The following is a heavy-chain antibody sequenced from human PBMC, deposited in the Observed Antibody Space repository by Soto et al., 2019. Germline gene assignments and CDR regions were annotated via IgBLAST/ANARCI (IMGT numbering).Heavy chain of an antibody. CDR1: GFTFSSYG. CDR3: AKDRGCISSSCYFPDY. CDR2: ISYDGSNK. J-gene: IGHJ4*02. Sequence: QVQLVESGGGVVQPGRSLRLSCAASGFTFSSYGMHWVRQAPGKGLEWVAVISYDGSNKYYADSVKGRFTISRDNSKNXLYLQMNSLRAEDTAVYYCAKDRGCISSSCYFPDYWGQGTLVTVSS. D-gene: IGHD2-2*01. V-gene: IGHV3-30*18.